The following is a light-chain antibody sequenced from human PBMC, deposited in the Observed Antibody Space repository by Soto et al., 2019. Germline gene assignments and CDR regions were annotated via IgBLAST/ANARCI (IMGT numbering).Light chain of an antibody. Sequence: EIVLTQSPGTLSLSPGDRAALSCRASETVSSDFLAWYQQKPGQAPRLLIYAASSRATGIPDRFSGTGSERDFTLTISGLEPEDFAVYYCQQYGSSPRTFGQGTKVDI. CDR3: QQYGSSPRT. CDR2: AAS. J-gene: IGKJ1*01. CDR1: ETVSSDF. V-gene: IGKV3-20*01.